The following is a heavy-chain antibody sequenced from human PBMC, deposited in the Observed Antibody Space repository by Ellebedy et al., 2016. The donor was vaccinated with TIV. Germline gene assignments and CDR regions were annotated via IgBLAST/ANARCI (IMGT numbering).Heavy chain of an antibody. CDR2: IYYSGST. Sequence: MPSETLSLTCTVSGGSISSSSYYWGWIRQPPGKGLEWIGSIYYSGSTYYNPSLKSRVTISVDTSKNQFSLKLSSVTAADTAVYYCARITETYYYDSSGYRLNWFDPWGQGTLVTVSS. CDR3: ARITETYYYDSSGYRLNWFDP. D-gene: IGHD3-22*01. V-gene: IGHV4-39*01. J-gene: IGHJ5*02. CDR1: GGSISSSSYY.